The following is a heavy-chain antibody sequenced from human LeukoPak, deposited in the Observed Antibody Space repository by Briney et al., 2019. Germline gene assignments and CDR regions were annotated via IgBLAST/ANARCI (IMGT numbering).Heavy chain of an antibody. J-gene: IGHJ3*02. D-gene: IGHD3-9*01. Sequence: SVKVSCKASGGTFSSYAISWVRQAPGQGLEWMGGIIPIFGTANYAQKFQGRVTITADKSTSTAYMELSSLRSEDTAVYYCGTLYYGILTGYSNDAFDIWGQGTMVTVSS. CDR2: IIPIFGTA. CDR1: GGTFSSYA. V-gene: IGHV1-69*06. CDR3: GTLYYGILTGYSNDAFDI.